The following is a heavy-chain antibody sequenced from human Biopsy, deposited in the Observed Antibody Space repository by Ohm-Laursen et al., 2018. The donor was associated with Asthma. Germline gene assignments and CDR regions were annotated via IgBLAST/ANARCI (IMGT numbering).Heavy chain of an antibody. D-gene: IGHD3-16*01. Sequence: TLSLTCIVSGGSISSGAYYWSWVRQPPGKGLEWIGYIYYIGGTYYNPSLKSRVAISLDTSKNQFSLKLSSVTAADTAVYFCARRGGVRRYFDYWGQGTLVTVSS. J-gene: IGHJ4*02. CDR1: GGSISSGAYY. CDR2: IYYIGGT. V-gene: IGHV4-30-4*01. CDR3: ARRGGVRRYFDY.